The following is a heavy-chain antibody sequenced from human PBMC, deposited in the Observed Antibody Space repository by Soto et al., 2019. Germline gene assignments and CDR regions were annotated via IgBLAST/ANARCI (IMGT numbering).Heavy chain of an antibody. D-gene: IGHD3-22*01. CDR3: ARGGVTMIVSWYFDL. CDR2: IYYSGST. Sequence: PSETLSLTCTVSGGSISSGDYYWSWIHQPPGKGLEWIGYIYYSGSTYYNPSLKSRVTISVDTSKNQFSLKLSSVTAADTAVYYCARGGVTMIVSWYFDLWGRGTLVTVSS. V-gene: IGHV4-30-4*01. CDR1: GGSISSGDYY. J-gene: IGHJ2*01.